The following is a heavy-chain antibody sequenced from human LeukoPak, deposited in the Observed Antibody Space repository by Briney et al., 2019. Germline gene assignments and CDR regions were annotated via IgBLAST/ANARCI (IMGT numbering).Heavy chain of an antibody. CDR3: AGGRNYPPY. Sequence: PGGSLRLSCAVSGFTASGFTFSRNSMSWVRQASGKGLDWVASIREDGSEKYYVDSVKGRFTISRDNAKNSLYLQMDSLRDEDTAVYFCAGGRNYPPYWGQGTLVTVSS. CDR2: IREDGSEK. V-gene: IGHV3-7*04. D-gene: IGHD1-7*01. CDR1: GFTFSRNS. J-gene: IGHJ4*02.